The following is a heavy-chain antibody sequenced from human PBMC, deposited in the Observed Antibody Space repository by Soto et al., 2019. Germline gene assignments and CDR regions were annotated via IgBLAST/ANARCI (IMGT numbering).Heavy chain of an antibody. J-gene: IGHJ4*02. V-gene: IGHV1-69*01. CDR1: GGTFNSYS. Sequence: VQLEQSGAEVQKSGSSVNVSCKASGGTFNSYSITWVRQAPGQGLEWMGGISPIFGTADYAQRFQGRVTITADESTNTIYMALTGLTSEDTAVYYCAKSLYSSAGSCYLGPDSWGQGTLVSVSS. CDR2: ISPIFGTA. CDR3: AKSLYSSAGSCYLGPDS. D-gene: IGHD2-15*01.